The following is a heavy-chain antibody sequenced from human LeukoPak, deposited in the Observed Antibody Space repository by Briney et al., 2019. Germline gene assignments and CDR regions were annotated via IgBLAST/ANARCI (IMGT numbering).Heavy chain of an antibody. CDR1: GGSISSSSYY. Sequence: SETLSLTCTVSGGSISSSSYYWGWIRQPPGKGLEWIGSIYYSGSTYYNPSLKSRVTISVDTSKNQFSLKLSSVTAADTAVYYCARALREFDPWGQGTLVIVSS. J-gene: IGHJ5*02. D-gene: IGHD4-17*01. V-gene: IGHV4-39*01. CDR3: ARALREFDP. CDR2: IYYSGST.